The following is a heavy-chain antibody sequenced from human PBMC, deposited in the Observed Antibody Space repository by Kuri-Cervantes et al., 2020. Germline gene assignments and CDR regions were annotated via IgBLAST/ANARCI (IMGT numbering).Heavy chain of an antibody. J-gene: IGHJ4*02. D-gene: IGHD2-2*01. V-gene: IGHV3-15*01. CDR2: IKSQSDGATT. CDR3: TTEVIVLVPAGKTIINDY. CDR1: GGSFSGYY. Sequence: ETLSLTCAVYGGSFSGYYWSWVRQAPGKGLEYVGRIKSQSDGATTDYAATVKGRFTISRDDSKDTLYLQMNSLETEDTAVYYCTTEVIVLVPAGKTIINDYWGQGTLVTVSS.